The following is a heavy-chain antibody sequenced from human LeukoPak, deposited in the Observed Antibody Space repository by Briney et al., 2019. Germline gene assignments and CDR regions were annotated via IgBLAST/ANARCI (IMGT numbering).Heavy chain of an antibody. Sequence: GGSLRLSCTASGFTFSSYAMSWVRQAPGKGLEWVSSVSASGGNIYYADSVKGRFTISRDNSKSTLYLQMNSLRAEDTAVYYCASRIAAAGLDYWGQGTLVTVSS. D-gene: IGHD6-13*01. CDR3: ASRIAAAGLDY. CDR1: GFTFSSYA. CDR2: VSASGGNI. J-gene: IGHJ4*02. V-gene: IGHV3-23*01.